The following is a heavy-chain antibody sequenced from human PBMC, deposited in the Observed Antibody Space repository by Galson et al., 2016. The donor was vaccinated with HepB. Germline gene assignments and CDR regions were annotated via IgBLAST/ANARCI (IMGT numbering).Heavy chain of an antibody. V-gene: IGHV3-23*01. J-gene: IGHJ5*02. CDR3: AKDFRYGSA. D-gene: IGHD6-19*01. Sequence: SLRLSCAASGYTFRSYAMTWVRQAPGKGLEWVSGISVYGSRYYADSVQGRITVSRDNSKNTRYLKMNSLRAEDTAIYYCAKDFRYGSAWGPGTLVTVSS. CDR1: GYTFRSYA. CDR2: ISVYGSR.